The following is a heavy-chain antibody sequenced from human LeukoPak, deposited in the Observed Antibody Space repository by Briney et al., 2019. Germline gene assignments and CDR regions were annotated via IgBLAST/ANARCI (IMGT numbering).Heavy chain of an antibody. CDR1: GFTFSSYA. CDR3: AKELITFGGVIVTPFDY. J-gene: IGHJ4*02. D-gene: IGHD3-16*02. CDR2: ISYDGSNK. Sequence: PGGSLRLSCAASGFTFSSYAMHWVRQAPGKGLEWVAVISYDGSNKYYADSVKGRFTISRDNSKNTLYLQMNSLRAEDTAVYYCAKELITFGGVIVTPFDYWGQGTLVTVSS. V-gene: IGHV3-30*18.